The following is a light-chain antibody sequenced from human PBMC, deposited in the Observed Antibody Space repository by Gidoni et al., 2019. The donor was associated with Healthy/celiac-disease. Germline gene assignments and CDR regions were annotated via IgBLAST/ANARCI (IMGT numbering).Light chain of an antibody. CDR3: QSYDSSLSGWV. J-gene: IGLJ3*02. Sequence: QSVLTPPPSVSGAPGQRVTISCTGSSSNIGAGYDVHWYQQLPGTAPKLLIYGNSNRPSGVPDRFSGSKSGTSASLAITGLQAEDEADYYCQSYDSSLSGWVFGGGTKLT. CDR2: GNS. V-gene: IGLV1-40*01. CDR1: SSNIGAGYD.